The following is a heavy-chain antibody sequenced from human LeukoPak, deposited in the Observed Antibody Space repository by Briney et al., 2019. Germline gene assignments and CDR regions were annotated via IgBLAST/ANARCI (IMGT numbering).Heavy chain of an antibody. CDR3: ARRGYSYGFKALDY. J-gene: IGHJ4*02. D-gene: IGHD5-18*01. CDR2: INHSGST. V-gene: IGHV4-34*01. Sequence: EINHSGSTNYNPSLKSRVTISVDTSKNQFSLKLSSVTAADTAVYHCARRGYSYGFKALDYWGQGTLVTVSS.